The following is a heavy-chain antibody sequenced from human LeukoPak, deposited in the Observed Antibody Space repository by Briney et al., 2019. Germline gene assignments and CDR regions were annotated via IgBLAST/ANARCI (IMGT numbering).Heavy chain of an antibody. CDR2: ISSNGGST. V-gene: IGHV3-64*01. CDR1: GFTFSSHA. Sequence: PGGSLRLSCAASGFTFSSHAMHWVRQAPGKGLEYVSAISSNGGSTYYANSVKGRFTISRDNSKNTLYLQMGSLRAEDMAVYYCARDRGYYYMDVWGKGTTVTVSS. CDR3: ARDRGYYYMDV. J-gene: IGHJ6*03.